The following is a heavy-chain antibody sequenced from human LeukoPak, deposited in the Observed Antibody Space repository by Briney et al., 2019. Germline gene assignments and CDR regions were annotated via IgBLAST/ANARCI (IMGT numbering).Heavy chain of an antibody. J-gene: IGHJ4*02. CDR1: GFTFSSYA. CDR3: VKPGAYCGSNFCYYDSDY. D-gene: IGHD2-21*01. Sequence: GGSLRLSCAASGFTFSSYAMHWVRQAPGKGLEWVAVISYDGSNKYYADSVKGRFTISRDTSRNTLYLQMQRLTPNDTAVYFCVKPGAYCGSNFCYYDSDYWGQGTLVTVSS. V-gene: IGHV3-30*04. CDR2: ISYDGSNK.